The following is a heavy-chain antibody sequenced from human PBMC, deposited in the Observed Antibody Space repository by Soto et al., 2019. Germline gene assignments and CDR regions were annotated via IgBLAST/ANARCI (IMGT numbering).Heavy chain of an antibody. D-gene: IGHD3-10*01. Sequence: DVQLVESGGGLVQPGRSLRLSCAASRFTFDNYAMHWVRQAPGKGLEWVSGISWNSDYIAYADSVKGRFTISRDNAKNSIYLQMNSLRPEDTALYYCVRDMSPYYGSGTYFEHWGQGTLVTVSS. CDR1: RFTFDNYA. CDR2: ISWNSDYI. V-gene: IGHV3-9*01. CDR3: VRDMSPYYGSGTYFEH. J-gene: IGHJ4*02.